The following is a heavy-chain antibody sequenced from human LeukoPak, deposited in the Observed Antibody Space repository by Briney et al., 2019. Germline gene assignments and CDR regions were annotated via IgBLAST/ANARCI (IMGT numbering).Heavy chain of an antibody. CDR3: ARLGYYYGSGSYAFDI. J-gene: IGHJ3*02. CDR1: GYTFTSYD. Sequence: VASVKVSCKASGYTFTSYDINWVRQATGQGLEWMGWMNPNSGNTGYAQKFQGRVTMTRNTSISTAYMELSSLRSEDTAVYYCARLGYYYGSGSYAFDIWGQGTMVTVSS. D-gene: IGHD3-10*01. CDR2: MNPNSGNT. V-gene: IGHV1-8*01.